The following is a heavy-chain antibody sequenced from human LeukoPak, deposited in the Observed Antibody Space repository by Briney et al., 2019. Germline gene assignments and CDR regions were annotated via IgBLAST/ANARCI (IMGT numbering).Heavy chain of an antibody. CDR2: ISGSRNST. CDR3: ARAPPGSNWKNYFDY. Sequence: GGSLRLSCAASGFTFSSHAMCWVRQAPGKGPEWVSGISGSRNSTYYADSVKGRFTISRDNSKNTVYLQMNSLRAEDTALYYCARAPPGSNWKNYFDYWGQGTLVTVSS. CDR1: GFTFSSHA. D-gene: IGHD1-1*01. V-gene: IGHV3-23*01. J-gene: IGHJ4*02.